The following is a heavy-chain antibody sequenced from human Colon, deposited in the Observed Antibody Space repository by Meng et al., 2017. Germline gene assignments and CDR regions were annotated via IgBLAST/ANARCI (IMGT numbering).Heavy chain of an antibody. J-gene: IGHJ4*02. CDR3: GRPEGR. Sequence: QVQLQQWGAGLLKPSETLSLTCAVYGESFSGYYWSWIRQPPGKGLEWIGEINHSGRTNYNPSLKSRLTISVDTSKNQFSLNLRSVTVADTAVYFCGRPEGRWGQGTLVTVSS. CDR2: INHSGRT. D-gene: IGHD6-6*01. CDR1: GESFSGYY. V-gene: IGHV4-34*01.